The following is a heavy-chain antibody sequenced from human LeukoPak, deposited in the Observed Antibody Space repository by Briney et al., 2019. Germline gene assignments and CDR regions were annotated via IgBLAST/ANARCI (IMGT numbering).Heavy chain of an antibody. CDR3: ARGLGYYDSSGCFGY. CDR2: IIPILGIA. V-gene: IGHV1-69*04. J-gene: IGHJ4*02. D-gene: IGHD3-22*01. Sequence: GASVKVSCKASGGTFSSYAISWVRQAPGQGLEWMGRIIPILGIANYAQKFQGRVTITADKSTSTAYMELSSLRSEDTAVYYCARGLGYYDSSGCFGYWGRGTLVTVSS. CDR1: GGTFSSYA.